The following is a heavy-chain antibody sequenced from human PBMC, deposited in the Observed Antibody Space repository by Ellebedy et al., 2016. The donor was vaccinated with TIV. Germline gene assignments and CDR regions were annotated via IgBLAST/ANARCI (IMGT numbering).Heavy chain of an antibody. CDR3: ARRYCSTTTCYTFLDY. D-gene: IGHD2-2*02. CDR2: IYPGDSDT. J-gene: IGHJ4*02. V-gene: IGHV5-51*01. Sequence: KVSCXGSGYSFTSYWIGWVRQMPGKGLEWMGIIYPGDSDTRYSPSFQGQVTISADKSISTAYLQWSSLKASDTAMYYCARRYCSTTTCYTFLDYWGQGTLVTVSS. CDR1: GYSFTSYW.